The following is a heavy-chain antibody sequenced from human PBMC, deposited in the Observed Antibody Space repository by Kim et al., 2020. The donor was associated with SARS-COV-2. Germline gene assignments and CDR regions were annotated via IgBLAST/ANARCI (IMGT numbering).Heavy chain of an antibody. V-gene: IGHV3-64*01. D-gene: IGHD2-15*01. J-gene: IGHJ4*02. CDR2: ST. Sequence: STYYANTVKGRFTSSKDNSTNTLYLQMGSRRAEDMAVYYCAGVRGLYYDYRGQGTLVTVSS. CDR3: AGVRGLYYDY.